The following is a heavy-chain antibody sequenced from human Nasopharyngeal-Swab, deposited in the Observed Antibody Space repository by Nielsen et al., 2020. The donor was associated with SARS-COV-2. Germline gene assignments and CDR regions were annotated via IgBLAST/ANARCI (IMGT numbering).Heavy chain of an antibody. CDR3: ARGDIIAVAGTGYYYYYYMDV. CDR2: IIPIFGTA. Sequence: SVKVSCKASGGTFSSHAISWVRQAPGQGLEWMGGIIPIFGTANYAQKFQGRATITADESTSTAYMELSSLRSEDTAVYYCARGDIIAVAGTGYYYYYYMDVWGKGTTVTVSS. D-gene: IGHD6-19*01. V-gene: IGHV1-69*13. CDR1: GGTFSSHA. J-gene: IGHJ6*03.